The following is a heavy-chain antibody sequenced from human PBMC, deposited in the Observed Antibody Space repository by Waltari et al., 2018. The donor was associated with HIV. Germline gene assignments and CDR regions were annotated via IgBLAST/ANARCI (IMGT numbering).Heavy chain of an antibody. CDR1: GGSISSSSYY. CDR2: IYYSGST. Sequence: QLQLQESGPGLVKPSETLSLTCTVSGGSISSSSYYWGWIRQPPGQGLEWIGSIYYSGSTYYNPSRKSRVTISVDTSKNQFSLKLSSVTAADTAVYYCARHISPNYDYVWGSYENDYWGQGTLVTVSS. CDR3: ARHISPNYDYVWGSYENDY. J-gene: IGHJ4*02. V-gene: IGHV4-39*01. D-gene: IGHD3-16*01.